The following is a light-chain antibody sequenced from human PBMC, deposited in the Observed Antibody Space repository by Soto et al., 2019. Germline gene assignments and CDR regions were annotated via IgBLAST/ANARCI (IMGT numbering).Light chain of an antibody. Sequence: EIVLTQSPATLYLSPGERATLSCGASQSVGINYLAWYQQKPGLAPMLLMSDISKRLSGTPDRFSGSASEADFILTITMLEPEYSAVYYCQQFGSSLTFGVVIKVEIK. CDR2: DIS. CDR3: QQFGSSLT. J-gene: IGKJ4*01. CDR1: QSVGINY. V-gene: IGKV3D-20*01.